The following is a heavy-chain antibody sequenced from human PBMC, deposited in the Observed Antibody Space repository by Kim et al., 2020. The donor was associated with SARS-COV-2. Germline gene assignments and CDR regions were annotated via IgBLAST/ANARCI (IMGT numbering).Heavy chain of an antibody. Sequence: ASVKVSCKASGYTFSNYAMHWVRQAPGQRLEWFGWINAGRGNTEYSQKFQGRLIITRDTSASTPSMELSSLTSEDTPVYYLPRGGAVLRFLGGLSLYFDY. CDR2: INAGRGNT. J-gene: IGHJ4*01. V-gene: IGHV1-3*01. CDR1: GYTFSNYA. D-gene: IGHD3-3*01. CDR3: PRGGAVLRFLGGLSLYFDY.